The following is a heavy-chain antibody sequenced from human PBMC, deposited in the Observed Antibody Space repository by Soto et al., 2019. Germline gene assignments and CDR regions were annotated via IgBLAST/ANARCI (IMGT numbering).Heavy chain of an antibody. D-gene: IGHD3-10*01. V-gene: IGHV3-73*01. CDR2: IRSKPNSYAT. CDR3: YVWFGERGGQ. CDR1: GFTFSGST. Sequence: EVHLVESGGGLVQPGGSLKLSCAASGFTFSGSTIHWVRQASGKGLEWVGRIRSKPNSYATAYAASVKGRFTVSRDDSKNTAYLEMNSLKIDDTAVYFFYVWFGERGGQWGQGTLVTVS. J-gene: IGHJ4*02.